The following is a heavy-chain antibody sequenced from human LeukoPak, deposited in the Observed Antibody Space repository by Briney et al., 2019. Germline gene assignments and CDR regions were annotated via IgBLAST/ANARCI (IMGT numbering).Heavy chain of an antibody. D-gene: IGHD5-24*01. CDR3: ARERWLPLDY. J-gene: IGHJ4*02. Sequence: PGGSLRLSCAASGFTFSSYAMHWVRQAPGKGLEWVAVISYDGSNKYYADSVKGRFTISRDNAKNSLYLQMNSLRAEDTAVYYCARERWLPLDYWGQGTLVTVSS. CDR1: GFTFSSYA. V-gene: IGHV3-30-3*01. CDR2: ISYDGSNK.